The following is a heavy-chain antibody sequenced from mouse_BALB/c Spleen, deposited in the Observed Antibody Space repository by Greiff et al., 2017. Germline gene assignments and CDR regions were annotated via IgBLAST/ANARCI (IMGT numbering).Heavy chain of an antibody. CDR1: GFTFSDYY. D-gene: IGHD2-1*01. CDR2: ISDGGSYT. CDR3: ARDGNSSY. Sequence: EVQGVESGGGLVKPGGSLKLSCAASGFTFSDYYMYWVRQTPEKRLEWVATISDGGSYTYYPDSVKGRFTISRDNAKNNLYLQMSSLKSEDTAMYYCARDGNSSYWGQGTTLTVSS. J-gene: IGHJ2*01. V-gene: IGHV5-4*02.